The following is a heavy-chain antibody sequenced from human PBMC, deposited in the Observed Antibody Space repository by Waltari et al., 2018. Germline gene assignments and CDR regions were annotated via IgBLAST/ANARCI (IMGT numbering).Heavy chain of an antibody. Sequence: EVQLLESGGGLVQPGGSLRLSCAASGFTFSSYAMSWVRQAPGKGLEGDSAISGSVRSTYYADSVKGRFTISRDKSKNTLYLQMNSLRAEDTAVYYCAKDGEIVVVSAYFDLWGRGTLVTVSS. J-gene: IGHJ2*01. CDR2: ISGSVRST. CDR3: AKDGEIVVVSAYFDL. V-gene: IGHV3-23*01. D-gene: IGHD2-21*01. CDR1: GFTFSSYA.